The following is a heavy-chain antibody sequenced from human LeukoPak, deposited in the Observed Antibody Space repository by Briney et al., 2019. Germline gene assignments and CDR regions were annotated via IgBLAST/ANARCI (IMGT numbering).Heavy chain of an antibody. CDR3: ARGKREMATITRESSFGGMDV. CDR2: INHSGNT. D-gene: IGHD5-24*01. V-gene: IGHV4-34*01. J-gene: IGHJ6*02. CDR1: GGSFSGYY. Sequence: SETLSLTCAVYGGSFSGYYWSWIRQPPGKGLEWIGEINHSGNTNYNPSLKSRVTISVDTSKNQFSLKLSSVTAADTAVYYCARGKREMATITRESSFGGMDVWGQGTTVTVSS.